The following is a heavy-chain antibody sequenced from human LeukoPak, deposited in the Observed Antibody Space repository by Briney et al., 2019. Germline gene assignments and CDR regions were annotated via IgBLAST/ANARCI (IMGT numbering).Heavy chain of an antibody. V-gene: IGHV3-9*01. Sequence: PGGSLRLACAASGFTFDDYAMHWVRHAPGKGLEWVSGIRWNSGSIAYADSVKGRFTTSRDNSKNTLYLQMNSLRAEDTAVYYCSKFIGEPEFDYWGQGTLVTVSS. CDR1: GFTFDDYA. D-gene: IGHD3-10*01. CDR3: SKFIGEPEFDY. CDR2: IRWNSGSI. J-gene: IGHJ4*02.